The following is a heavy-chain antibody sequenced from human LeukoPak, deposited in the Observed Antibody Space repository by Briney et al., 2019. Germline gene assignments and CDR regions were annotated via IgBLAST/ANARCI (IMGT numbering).Heavy chain of an antibody. Sequence: GGSLRLSCAASGFTVSSSYMSWVRQAPGKGLEWVSVIYSGGGTTYYADSVKGRFTISRDNSKNTLYLQMNTLRAEDTAVYYCARDTPAAGTRYFDYWGQGTLLTVSS. CDR1: GFTVSSSY. J-gene: IGHJ4*02. D-gene: IGHD6-13*01. CDR3: ARDTPAAGTRYFDY. V-gene: IGHV3-66*01. CDR2: IYSGGGTT.